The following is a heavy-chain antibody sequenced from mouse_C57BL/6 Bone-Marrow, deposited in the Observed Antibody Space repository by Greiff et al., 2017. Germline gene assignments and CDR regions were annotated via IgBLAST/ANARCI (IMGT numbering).Heavy chain of an antibody. V-gene: IGHV1-55*01. CDR3: ARPYSSNYCYFDV. CDR2: IYPGSGST. J-gene: IGHJ1*03. CDR1: GYTFNSYW. Sequence: VQLQQPGAELVKPGASVKMSCKASGYTFNSYWITWVKQRPGQGLEWIGDIYPGSGSTNYNEKFKGKATLTVDTSSTTAYMQLSILTSEDSAVYYCARPYSSNYCYFDVWCTGTTVTVSS. D-gene: IGHD2-5*01.